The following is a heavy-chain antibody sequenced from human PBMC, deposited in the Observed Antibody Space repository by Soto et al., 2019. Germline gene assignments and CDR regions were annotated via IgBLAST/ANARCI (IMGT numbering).Heavy chain of an antibody. CDR1: GGTFSSYA. CDR2: IIPISGTA. D-gene: IGHD7-27*01. CDR3: ATAGDLGAYYPMDV. V-gene: IGHV1-69*01. Sequence: QVQLVQSGAEVKKPGSSVKVSCKASGGTFSSYAISWVRQAPGQGLEWMGGIIPISGTANYAQKLEGRVTISADELTYTAYMELSSLRYEDTAVYYCATAGDLGAYYPMDVWGQGTTVTVSS. J-gene: IGHJ6*02.